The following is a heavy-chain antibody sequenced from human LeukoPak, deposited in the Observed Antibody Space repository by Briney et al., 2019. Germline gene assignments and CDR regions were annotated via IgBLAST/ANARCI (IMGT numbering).Heavy chain of an antibody. CDR1: GFTVSSNY. Sequence: GGSLRLSCAASGFTVSSNYMIWVRQGPGKGLEGCSVIYSGGHTHYADPVKGRFTISRDNSKNTLYLQMNSLRAEGAAVYYCAARKLNWNCVPHYYYYGMDVWGQGTTVTVSS. J-gene: IGHJ6*02. V-gene: IGHV3-66*02. D-gene: IGHD1-7*01. CDR2: IYSGGHT. CDR3: AARKLNWNCVPHYYYYGMDV.